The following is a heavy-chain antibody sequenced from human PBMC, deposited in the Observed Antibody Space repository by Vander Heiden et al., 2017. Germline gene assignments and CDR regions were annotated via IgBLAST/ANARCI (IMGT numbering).Heavy chain of an antibody. D-gene: IGHD1-26*01. Sequence: EVQLLESGGGLVQPGGSLRLSCAASGFTFSSYAMSWVRQAPGKGLEWVSAISGSGGSTYYADSVKGRFTISRDNSKNTLYLQMNSLRAEDTAVYYCAKLLGDYAFLRVGATSFDYWGQGTLVTVSS. J-gene: IGHJ4*02. CDR3: AKLLGDYAFLRVGATSFDY. V-gene: IGHV3-23*01. CDR2: ISGSGGST. CDR1: GFTFSSYA.